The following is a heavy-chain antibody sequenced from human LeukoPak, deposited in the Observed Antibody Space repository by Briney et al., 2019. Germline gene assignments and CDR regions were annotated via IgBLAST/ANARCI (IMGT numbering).Heavy chain of an antibody. CDR2: IYYSGST. D-gene: IGHD2-15*01. Sequence: PSETLSLTCTVPGGSISSYYWSSVRQPPGKGLEWVGYIYYSGSTNYNPSLKSRVTISVDTSKNQFALKLSSVTAADTAVHYCARDQGGLDYWGQGTLVTVSS. CDR1: GGSISSYY. V-gene: IGHV4-59*01. CDR3: ARDQGGLDY. J-gene: IGHJ4*02.